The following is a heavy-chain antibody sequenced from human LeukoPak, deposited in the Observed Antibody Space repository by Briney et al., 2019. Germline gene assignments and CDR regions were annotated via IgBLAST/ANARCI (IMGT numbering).Heavy chain of an antibody. CDR1: GFTFSNYW. J-gene: IGHJ4*02. CDR2: INSDGRST. Sequence: QPGGSLRLSCAASGFTFSNYWMHWVRQGPGKGLVWVSHINSDGRSTSYADFVKGRFTISRDNAKNTLYLQMNSLRAEDTAVYYCARGGTNSLYYVNYWGEGTLVSVSS. CDR3: ARGGTNSLYYVNY. D-gene: IGHD4-23*01. V-gene: IGHV3-74*01.